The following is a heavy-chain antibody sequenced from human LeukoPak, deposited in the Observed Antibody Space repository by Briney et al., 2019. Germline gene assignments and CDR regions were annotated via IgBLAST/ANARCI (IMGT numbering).Heavy chain of an antibody. CDR1: GYTFTNYV. CDR2: ISAYNGNT. D-gene: IGHD2-21*01. CDR3: AREHIFERSRVDY. V-gene: IGHV1-18*04. Sequence: GASVKVSCKASGYTFTNYVINWVRQAPGQGLEWVGWISAYNGNTNYTQKLQGRLTITMDTSTSTAYMELRSLRSDDTAVYFCAREHIFERSRVDYWGQGTLVTVSS. J-gene: IGHJ4*02.